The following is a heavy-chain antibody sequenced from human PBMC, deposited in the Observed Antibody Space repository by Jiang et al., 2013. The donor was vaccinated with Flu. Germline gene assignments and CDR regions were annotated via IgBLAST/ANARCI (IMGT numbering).Heavy chain of an antibody. Sequence: LLKPSETLSLTCTVSGGSISSSSYYWGWIRQPPGKGLEWIGSVYYSGSTYYNPSLKSRVTLSVDTSKNQFSLKLTSVTAADTAVYYCARHATYSSGWYYLDYWGQGTLVAVSS. J-gene: IGHJ4*02. V-gene: IGHV4-39*01. CDR3: ARHATYSSGWYYLDY. D-gene: IGHD6-19*01. CDR1: GGSISSSSYY. CDR2: VYYSGST.